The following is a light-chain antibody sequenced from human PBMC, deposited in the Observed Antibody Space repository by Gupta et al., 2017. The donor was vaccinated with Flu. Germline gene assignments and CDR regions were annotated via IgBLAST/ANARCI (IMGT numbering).Light chain of an antibody. V-gene: IGLV2-14*01. CDR2: EVS. Sequence: QSALTQPAPVSGSPGQSITISCTGTSSDVGGYNYVSWYQQHPGKAPKLMIYEVSNRPSGVSNRFSGSKSDNTASLTISGLQAEDEADYYCSSYTSSSTLFGGGTKLTVL. CDR1: SSDVGGYNY. CDR3: SSYTSSSTL. J-gene: IGLJ3*02.